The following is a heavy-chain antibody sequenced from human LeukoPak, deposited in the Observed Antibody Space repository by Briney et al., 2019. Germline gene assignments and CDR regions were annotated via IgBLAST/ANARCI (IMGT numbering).Heavy chain of an antibody. J-gene: IGHJ4*02. CDR3: ARVDYYGSGSYTNFDY. Sequence: PGGSLRLSWAASGFTFSDYYMSWIRQAPGKGLEWVSYFSSSGSTIYYADSVKGRFTISRDNAKNSLYLQMNSLRAEDTAVYYCARVDYYGSGSYTNFDYWGQGTLVTVSS. CDR1: GFTFSDYY. CDR2: FSSSGSTI. V-gene: IGHV3-11*01. D-gene: IGHD3-10*01.